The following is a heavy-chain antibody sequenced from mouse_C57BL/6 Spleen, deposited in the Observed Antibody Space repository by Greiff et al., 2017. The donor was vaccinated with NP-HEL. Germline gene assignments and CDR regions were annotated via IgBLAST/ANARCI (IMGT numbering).Heavy chain of an antibody. CDR3: ARFITTVVAREAMDY. J-gene: IGHJ4*01. D-gene: IGHD1-1*01. CDR2: IYPGDGDT. CDR1: GYAFSSSW. Sequence: QVQLQQSGPELVKPGASVKISCKASGYAFSSSWMNWVKQRPGKGLEWIGRIYPGDGDTNYNGKFKGKATLTADKSSSTAYMQLSSLTSEDSEVDFCARFITTVVAREAMDYWGQGTSVTVSS. V-gene: IGHV1-82*01.